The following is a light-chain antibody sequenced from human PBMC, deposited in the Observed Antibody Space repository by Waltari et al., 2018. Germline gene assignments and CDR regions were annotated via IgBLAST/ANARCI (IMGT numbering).Light chain of an antibody. CDR2: GAS. CDR1: QGIITY. J-gene: IGKJ2*02. Sequence: DIQLTQSPSFLSASVGDRVTITCRASQGIITYLAWYQQRPGRAPKVLIHGASTLQSGVPSWFSGSGSETEFTLTITSLQPEDFGTYYCQQLKSYPRTFGQGTKLEIK. CDR3: QQLKSYPRT. V-gene: IGKV1-9*01.